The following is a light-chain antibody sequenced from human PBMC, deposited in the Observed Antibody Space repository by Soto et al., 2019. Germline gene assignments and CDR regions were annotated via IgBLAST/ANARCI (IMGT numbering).Light chain of an antibody. J-gene: IGKJ1*01. CDR3: QQSYSTPPWT. CDR2: GAS. Sequence: IVLTQSPGTLSLSPGERTTLSCRASQSISRYLAWYQQKPGQGPRLLIYGASSRATGVPSRFSGSGSGTDFSLTISSLQPEDFATYYCQQSYSTPPWTFGQGTKVDIK. V-gene: IGKV3-20*01. CDR1: QSISRY.